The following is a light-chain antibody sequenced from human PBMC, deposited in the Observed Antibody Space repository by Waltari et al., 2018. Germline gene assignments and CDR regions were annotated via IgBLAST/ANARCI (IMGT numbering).Light chain of an antibody. CDR1: QGISSY. CDR3: QQLNSFPYT. CDR2: AAS. V-gene: IGKV1-9*01. J-gene: IGKJ2*01. Sequence: DIQLTQSPSFLSASVGDRVTITCRASQGISSYLAWYQQQPGEAPKLLISAASTLQRGVPSRFSGSGSGTEFTLTIRSLQPEDFATYYCQQLNSFPYTFGQGTKLDIK.